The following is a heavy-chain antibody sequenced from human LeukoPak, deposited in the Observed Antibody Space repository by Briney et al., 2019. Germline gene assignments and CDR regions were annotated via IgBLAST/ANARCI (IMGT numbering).Heavy chain of an antibody. D-gene: IGHD3-10*02. CDR1: GFTFSNYY. J-gene: IGHJ6*04. Sequence: GGSLRLSCAASGFTFSNYYMSWVRQAPGKGLEWVSYISSSGSTIYYADSVKGRFTIPRDNAKNSLYLQMNSLRAEDTAVYYCAELGITMIGGVWGKGTTVTISS. CDR3: AELGITMIGGV. V-gene: IGHV3-11*04. CDR2: ISSSGSTI.